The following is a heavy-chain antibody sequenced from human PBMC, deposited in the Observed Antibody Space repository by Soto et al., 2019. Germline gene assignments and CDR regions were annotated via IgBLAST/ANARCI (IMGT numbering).Heavy chain of an antibody. CDR3: ARSGSSWNLREFDY. D-gene: IGHD6-13*01. CDR2: ISVYNGNT. CDR1: DYTFTSYG. Sequence: ASVKVSCKASDYTFTSYGIIWVRQAPGQGLEWIGWISVYNGNTNYARKFRGRVTMTTDISTTTAYMEMRGLRSDDTAVYYCARSGSSWNLREFDYWGQGTLVTVSS. V-gene: IGHV1-18*01. J-gene: IGHJ4*02.